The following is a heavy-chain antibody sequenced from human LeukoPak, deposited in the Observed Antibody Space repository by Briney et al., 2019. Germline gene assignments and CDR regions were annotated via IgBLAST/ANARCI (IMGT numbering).Heavy chain of an antibody. Sequence: GGSLRLSCAASGFTFDDYAMHWVRQAPGKGLEWASGISWNSGSIGYADSVKGRFTISRDNAKNSLYLQMNSLRAEDTALYYCAKDMYGGGGFDYWGQGTLVTVSS. D-gene: IGHD3-16*01. CDR3: AKDMYGGGGFDY. J-gene: IGHJ4*02. V-gene: IGHV3-9*01. CDR1: GFTFDDYA. CDR2: ISWNSGSI.